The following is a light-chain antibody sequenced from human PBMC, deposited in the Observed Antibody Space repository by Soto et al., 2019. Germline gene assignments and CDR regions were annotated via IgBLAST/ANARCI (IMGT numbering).Light chain of an antibody. Sequence: EIVMTQSPATLSVSPGESATLSCRASQSINRDLAWYQHKPGQAPRLLIYGASTRASGIPARFSGSGSETDFTLTISSLQSEDSAVYYCQQYHNWPPITFGQGTRLEIK. J-gene: IGKJ5*01. CDR3: QQYHNWPPIT. V-gene: IGKV3-15*01. CDR2: GAS. CDR1: QSINRD.